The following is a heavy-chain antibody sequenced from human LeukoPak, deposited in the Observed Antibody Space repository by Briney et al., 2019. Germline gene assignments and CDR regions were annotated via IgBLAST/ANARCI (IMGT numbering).Heavy chain of an antibody. V-gene: IGHV1-2*02. CDR1: GYTFTGYY. J-gene: IGHJ4*02. D-gene: IGHD7-27*01. CDR2: INPNSGGT. Sequence: ASVKVSCKASGYTFTGYYMHWVRQAPGQGLEWMGWINPNSGGTNYAQKFQGRVTMTRDTSISTAYMELSRLRSDDTAVYYCAKSSSYWGPTLNYFDYWGQGTLVTVSS. CDR3: AKSSSYWGPTLNYFDY.